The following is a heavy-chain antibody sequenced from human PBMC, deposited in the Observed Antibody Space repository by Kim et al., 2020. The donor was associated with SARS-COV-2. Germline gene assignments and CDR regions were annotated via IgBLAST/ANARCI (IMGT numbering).Heavy chain of an antibody. CDR3: ARGRRYCSSTSCYSGFDP. D-gene: IGHD2-2*02. J-gene: IGHJ5*02. CDR1: GGSFSGYY. V-gene: IGHV4-34*01. CDR2: INHSGST. Sequence: SETLSLTCAVYGGSFSGYYWSWIRQPPGKGLEWIGEINHSGSTNYNPSLKSRVTISVDTSKNQFSLKLSSVTAADTAVYYCARGRRYCSSTSCYSGFDPWGQGTLVTVSS.